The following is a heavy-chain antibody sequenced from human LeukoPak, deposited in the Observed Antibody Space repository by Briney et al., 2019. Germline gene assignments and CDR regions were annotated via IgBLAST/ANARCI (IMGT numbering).Heavy chain of an antibody. CDR1: GGSISSYY. CDR2: IYYSGST. Sequence: PSETLSLTCTVSGGSISSYYWSWIRQPPGKGLEWIGYIYYSGSTNYNPSLKSRVTISVDTSKNQFSLKLSSVTAADTAAYYCARVISSGYYYYYGMDVWGQGTTVTVSS. V-gene: IGHV4-59*01. CDR3: ARVISSGYYYYYGMDV. J-gene: IGHJ6*02. D-gene: IGHD3-22*01.